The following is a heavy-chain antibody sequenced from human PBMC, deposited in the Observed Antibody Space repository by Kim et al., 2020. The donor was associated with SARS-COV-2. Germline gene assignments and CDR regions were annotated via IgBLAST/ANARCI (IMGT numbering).Heavy chain of an antibody. CDR3: ARDRDLGTMVRGVIINAYYYYGMDV. CDR1: GFTFSSYA. D-gene: IGHD3-10*01. J-gene: IGHJ6*02. V-gene: IGHV3-30*04. CDR2: ISYDGSNK. Sequence: GGSLRLSCAASGFTFSSYAMHWFRQAPGKGLEWVAVISYDGSNKYYADSVKGRLTISRDNSKNTLYLQMNSLRAEDTAVYYCARDRDLGTMVRGVIINAYYYYGMDVWGQGTTVTVSS.